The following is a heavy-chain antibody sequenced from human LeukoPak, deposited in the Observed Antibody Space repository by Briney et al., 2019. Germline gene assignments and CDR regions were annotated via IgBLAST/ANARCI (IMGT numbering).Heavy chain of an antibody. D-gene: IGHD6-19*01. Sequence: GGSLRLSCAASGFTFSGSSMQWVRQAPGKGLEWVGRIRSKAHSYATAYAASVKGRFTISRDDSKDTAYLQMNSLKTEDTAVYYCTSRGWPWGQGTLVTVSS. CDR3: TSRGWP. V-gene: IGHV3-73*01. CDR1: GFTFSGSS. CDR2: IRSKAHSYAT. J-gene: IGHJ4*02.